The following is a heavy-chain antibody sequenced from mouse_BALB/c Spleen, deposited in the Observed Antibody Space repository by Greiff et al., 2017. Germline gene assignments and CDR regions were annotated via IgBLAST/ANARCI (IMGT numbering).Heavy chain of an antibody. Sequence: EVQRVESGGGLVKPGGSLKLSCAASGFTFSDYYMYWVRQTPEKRLEWVATISDGGSYTYYPDSVKGRFTISRDNAKNNLYLQMSSLKSEDTAMYYCARDHYGSSWYFDVWGAGTTVTVSS. CDR2: ISDGGSYT. CDR3: ARDHYGSSWYFDV. J-gene: IGHJ1*01. CDR1: GFTFSDYY. D-gene: IGHD1-1*01. V-gene: IGHV5-4*02.